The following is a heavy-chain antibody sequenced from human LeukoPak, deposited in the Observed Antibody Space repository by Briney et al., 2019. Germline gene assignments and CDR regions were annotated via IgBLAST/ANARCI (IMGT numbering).Heavy chain of an antibody. CDR1: GYTFTGYY. V-gene: IGHV1-2*02. CDR3: ARDPARDHYYMDV. CDR2: INPNSGGT. D-gene: IGHD2-2*01. Sequence: ASVKVSCKASGYTFTGYYMHWVRQAPGQGLEWMGWINPNSGGTNYAQKFQGRVTMTRDTSISTAYMELSRLRSDDTAVYYCARDPARDHYYMDVWGKGTTVAISS. J-gene: IGHJ6*03.